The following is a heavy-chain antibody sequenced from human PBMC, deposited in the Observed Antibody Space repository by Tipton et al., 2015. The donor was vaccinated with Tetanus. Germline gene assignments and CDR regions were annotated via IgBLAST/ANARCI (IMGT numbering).Heavy chain of an antibody. D-gene: IGHD3-10*01. CDR1: GFRFDTYA. Sequence: SLRLSCAASGFRFDTYAMFWVRRVPGKGLEWISGISWNSEYIGYADSVKGRFTTSRDNAKNSLYLQMNNLRVEDTALYYWATTHTLRDWGQGTLVAVSS. CDR3: ATTHTLRD. V-gene: IGHV3-9*01. CDR2: ISWNSEYI. J-gene: IGHJ4*02.